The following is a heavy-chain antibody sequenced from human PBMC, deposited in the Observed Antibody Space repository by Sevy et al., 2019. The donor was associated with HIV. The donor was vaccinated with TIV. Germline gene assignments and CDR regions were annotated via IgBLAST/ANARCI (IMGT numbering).Heavy chain of an antibody. Sequence: GGSLRLSCAASGFTFSTYGMHWVRQAPGRGLERVAFMRFDGTIKYHTDSVKGRFTISRDNSKNTLYLQMNSLKTEDTAVYFCAKVLHIVVVPAAIDYYYGMDVWGQGTTVTVSS. CDR1: GFTFSTYG. CDR2: MRFDGTIK. CDR3: AKVLHIVVVPAAIDYYYGMDV. V-gene: IGHV3-30*02. D-gene: IGHD2-2*01. J-gene: IGHJ6*02.